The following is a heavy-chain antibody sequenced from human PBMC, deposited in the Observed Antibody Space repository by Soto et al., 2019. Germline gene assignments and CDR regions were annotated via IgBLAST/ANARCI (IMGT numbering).Heavy chain of an antibody. CDR2: IYYSGST. D-gene: IGHD4-17*01. J-gene: IGHJ2*01. CDR1: GGSISSGGYY. CDR3: ARDQMTTRYFDL. V-gene: IGHV4-31*03. Sequence: QVQLQESGPGLVKPSQTLSLTCPVSGGSISSGGYYWSWIRQHPGKGLEWIGYIYYSGSTYYNPSLKSRVTIAVDTSKNQFSLKLSSVTAADTAVYYCARDQMTTRYFDLWGRGTLVTVSS.